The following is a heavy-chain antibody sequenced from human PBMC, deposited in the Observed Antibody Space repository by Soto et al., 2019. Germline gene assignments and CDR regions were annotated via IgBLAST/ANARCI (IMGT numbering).Heavy chain of an antibody. CDR1: GGSISSSSYY. CDR2: IYYIGST. Sequence: SETLSLTCTVSGGSISSSSYYWGWIRQPPGKGLEWIGSIYYIGSTYYNPSLKSRVTISVDTSKNQFSLKLTSVTAADTAVYYCARQGYCSGGSCYTISWFDPWGQGTLVT. CDR3: ARQGYCSGGSCYTISWFDP. D-gene: IGHD2-15*01. J-gene: IGHJ5*02. V-gene: IGHV4-39*01.